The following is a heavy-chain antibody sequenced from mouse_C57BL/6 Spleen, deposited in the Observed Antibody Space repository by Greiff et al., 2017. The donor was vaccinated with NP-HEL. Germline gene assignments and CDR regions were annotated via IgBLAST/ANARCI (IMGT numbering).Heavy chain of an antibody. D-gene: IGHD2-4*01. Sequence: EVQRVESGPGLVKPSQSLSLTCSVTGYSITSGYYWNWIRQFPGNKLEWMGYISYDGSNNYNPSLKNRISITRDTSKNQFFLKLNSVTTEDTATYYCAREGYYDYDGGLAYWGQGTLVTVSA. CDR3: AREGYYDYDGGLAY. J-gene: IGHJ3*01. CDR1: GYSITSGYY. V-gene: IGHV3-6*01. CDR2: ISYDGSN.